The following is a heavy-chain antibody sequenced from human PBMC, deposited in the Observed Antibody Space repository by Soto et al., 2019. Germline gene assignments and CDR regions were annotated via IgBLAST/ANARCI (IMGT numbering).Heavy chain of an antibody. V-gene: IGHV3-23*01. CDR2: TGLNGRTT. CDR3: PTVHSTSRSFDY. CDR1: GFTFSMSA. D-gene: IGHD2-2*01. J-gene: IGHJ4*02. Sequence: EVQLLESGGGLVQPGGSLRLSCAASGFTFSMSAMSWVRQAPGKGLEWVATTGLNGRTTYYADSVKGRFTVSRDNSKNTLHLQMNSLRAEDTAVYYCPTVHSTSRSFDYWGQGTLVTVSS.